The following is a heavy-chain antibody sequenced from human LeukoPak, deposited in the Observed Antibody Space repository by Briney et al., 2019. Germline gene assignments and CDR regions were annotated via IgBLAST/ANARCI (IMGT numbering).Heavy chain of an antibody. CDR1: GGSISSSSYY. Sequence: PSETLSLTCTVSGGSISSSSYYWGWIRQPPGKGLEWIGSIYYSGSTYHNPSLKSRVTISIDTSKNQFSLKLSSVTAADTAVYYCARDPYYYDSSGYYGHYFDYWGQGTLVTVSS. CDR2: IYYSGST. CDR3: ARDPYYYDSSGYYGHYFDY. V-gene: IGHV4-39*07. D-gene: IGHD3-22*01. J-gene: IGHJ4*02.